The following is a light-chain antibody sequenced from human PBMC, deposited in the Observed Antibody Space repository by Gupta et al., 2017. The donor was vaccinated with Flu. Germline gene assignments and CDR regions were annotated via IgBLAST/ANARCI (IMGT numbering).Light chain of an antibody. V-gene: IGKV1-39*01. J-gene: IGKJ4*01. CDR1: QSMDSY. CDR3: QQSYSTPLT. Sequence: GDRVTITCRASQSMDSYLNWYQQIPGKAPNLLIYAASSLQTGVPSRFSGSGSGTDFTLTISSRQPEDFATYYCQQSYSTPLTVGGGTKVEIK. CDR2: AAS.